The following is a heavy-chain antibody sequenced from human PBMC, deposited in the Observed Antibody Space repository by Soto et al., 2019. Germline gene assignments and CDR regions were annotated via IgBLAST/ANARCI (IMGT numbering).Heavy chain of an antibody. CDR2: ISYDGSNK. D-gene: IGHD2-15*01. J-gene: IGHJ6*02. CDR1: GFTFSSYG. V-gene: IGHV3-30*18. CDR3: AKXRYCSGGTCLNFYGMDV. Sequence: GGSLRLSCAASGFTFSSYGIHWVRQAPGKGLEWVAVISYDGSNKYYADSVKGRFTISRDNSKNTLYLQMNSLRTEDTAMYYCAKXRYCSGGTCLNFYGMDVWGQGTTVTVSS.